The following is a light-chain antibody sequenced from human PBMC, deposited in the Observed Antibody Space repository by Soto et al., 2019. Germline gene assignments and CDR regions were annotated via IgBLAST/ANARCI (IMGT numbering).Light chain of an antibody. V-gene: IGKV3-20*01. J-gene: IGKJ1*01. CDR2: GAS. CDR3: QQYGSSLWT. Sequence: EIVLTQSPGTLSLSPGERATLSCRASQSVSSSYLAWYQQKPGQAPRLLIYGASSRATGIPDRFSGSVSGTDFTLTISRREPEDFALYYCQQYGSSLWTFGQWTKGESK. CDR1: QSVSSSY.